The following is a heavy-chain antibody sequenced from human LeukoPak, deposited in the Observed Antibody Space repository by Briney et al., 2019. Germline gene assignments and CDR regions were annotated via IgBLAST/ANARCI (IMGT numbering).Heavy chain of an antibody. D-gene: IGHD1-1*01. J-gene: IGHJ4*02. CDR2: IKYDESEK. CDR3: ARMTTNGYFEY. V-gene: IGHV3-7*01. Sequence: PGGSLRLSGAASGLTFSDFWMGWVRQAPGKGLEWVASIKYDESEKHYVDSVKGRFTVSRDNAKNSLYLQMNNLRAEDTAVYFCARMTTNGYFEYWGQGTLVTVSS. CDR1: GLTFSDFW.